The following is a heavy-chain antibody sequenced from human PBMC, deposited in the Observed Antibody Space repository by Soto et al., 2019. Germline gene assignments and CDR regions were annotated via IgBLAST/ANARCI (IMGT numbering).Heavy chain of an antibody. Sequence: ASVKVSCKASGYTFTSYAIHWVRQAPGQRLEWMGWINAGNGYTEYSQKFQGRVSITRDTSASTAYMEVSSLRFEDTAVYYCARGSEPAYRIWHVEGDYWGQGTVVTVSS. V-gene: IGHV1-3*01. D-gene: IGHD3-16*01. CDR3: ARGSEPAYRIWHVEGDY. CDR2: INAGNGYT. CDR1: GYTFTSYA. J-gene: IGHJ4*02.